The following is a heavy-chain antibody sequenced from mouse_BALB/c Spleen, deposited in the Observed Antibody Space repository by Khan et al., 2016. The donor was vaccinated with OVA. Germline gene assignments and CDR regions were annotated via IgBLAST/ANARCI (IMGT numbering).Heavy chain of an antibody. D-gene: IGHD3-3*01. CDR1: GYSFTTYY. CDR2: IDPFNTGT. Sequence: VRLQQSGPELMKPGASVNISCKASGYSFTTYYIHWVKQSRGKSLEWIGYIDPFNTGTDYNQKFKGQATLTVDKSSNTAYMHLTSLTSEDSAVXDWARGTFDYWGQGTLVTVSA. V-gene: IGHV1S135*01. CDR3: ARGTFDY. J-gene: IGHJ3*01.